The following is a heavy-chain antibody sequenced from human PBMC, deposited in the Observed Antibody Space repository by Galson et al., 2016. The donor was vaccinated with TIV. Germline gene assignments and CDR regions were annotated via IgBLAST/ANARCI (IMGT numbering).Heavy chain of an antibody. V-gene: IGHV3-30*02. CDR2: IRYEGSTK. CDR3: ARDRVRSGSIQHPWTLDY. J-gene: IGHJ4*02. Sequence: PRLSCAASGFPFSSHGMHWVRQAPGKGLEWLAFIRYEGSTKYYAGSVQGRFTISRDNLANMVYLQMDSLRREDTAVYYCARDRVRSGSIQHPWTLDYWGQGILVTVS. CDR1: GFPFSSHG. D-gene: IGHD5-12*01.